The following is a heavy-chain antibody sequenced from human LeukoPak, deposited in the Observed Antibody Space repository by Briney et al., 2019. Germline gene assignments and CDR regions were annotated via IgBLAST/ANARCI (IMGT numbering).Heavy chain of an antibody. CDR2: IYSSGDT. CDR1: GGSFSSYY. Sequence: PSETLSLTCTVFGGSFSSYYWGWIRQSPGKGLEWIAYIYSSGDTNYNPSLKSRVAISLDTSKNQFFLNLSFVTAADTAVYYCARAPAVVPAIAIGGFDIWGHGTLVTVSS. V-gene: IGHV4-59*01. D-gene: IGHD2-21*02. CDR3: ARAPAVVPAIAIGGFDI. J-gene: IGHJ3*02.